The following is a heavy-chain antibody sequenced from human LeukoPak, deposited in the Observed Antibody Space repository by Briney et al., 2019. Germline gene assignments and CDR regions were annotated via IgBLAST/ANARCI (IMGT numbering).Heavy chain of an antibody. CDR3: ASDPGYGY. CDR2: ITSSSGTI. Sequence: GGSLRLSCAASGFTFSSYSMNWVRQAPGKGLEWVSYITSSSGTIYCTDSVKGRFTISRDNARNSLYLQMNSLRAEDTAVYYCASDPGYGYWGQGALVTVSS. D-gene: IGHD5-18*01. V-gene: IGHV3-48*01. CDR1: GFTFSSYS. J-gene: IGHJ4*02.